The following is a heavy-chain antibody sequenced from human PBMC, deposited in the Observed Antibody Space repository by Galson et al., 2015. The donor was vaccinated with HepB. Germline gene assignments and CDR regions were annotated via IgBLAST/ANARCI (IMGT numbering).Heavy chain of an antibody. V-gene: IGHV7-4-1*02. D-gene: IGHD4-23*01. J-gene: IGHJ2*01. CDR3: ARGQGAVVTPLWYFDL. Sequence: SCKASGYTFTSYAMNWVRQAPGQGLEWMGWINTNTGNPTYAQGFTGRFVFSLDTSVSTAYLQISSLKAEDTAVYYCARGQGAVVTPLWYFDLWGRGTLVTVSS. CDR2: INTNTGNP. CDR1: GYTFTSYA.